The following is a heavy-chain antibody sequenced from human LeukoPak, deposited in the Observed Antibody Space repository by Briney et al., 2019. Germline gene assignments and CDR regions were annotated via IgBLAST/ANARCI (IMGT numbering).Heavy chain of an antibody. J-gene: IGHJ5*01. Sequence: ASVNVSCKASGYTFVDHYIHWVRQAPGQGLEWMGWINPKRGGTTYAGKFEGRVTMTSDTAISTVYLELTSLRSDDTAFYYCAREVKVPGELLGGFDSWGQGSLVTVSS. V-gene: IGHV1-2*02. CDR2: INPKRGGT. CDR3: AREVKVPGELLGGFDS. CDR1: GYTFVDHY. D-gene: IGHD3-10*01.